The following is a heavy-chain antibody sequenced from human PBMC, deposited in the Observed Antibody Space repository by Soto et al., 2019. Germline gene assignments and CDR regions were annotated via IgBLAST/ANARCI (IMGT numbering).Heavy chain of an antibody. CDR1: GGSISSGGYY. Sequence: PSETLSLTCTVSGGSISSGGYYWSWIRQHPGKGLEWIGYIYYSGSTYYNPSLKSRVTISVDTSKNQFSLKLSSVTAADTAVYYCAREKGYCSSTSCSDWFDPWGQGTLVTVS. CDR3: AREKGYCSSTSCSDWFDP. CDR2: IYYSGST. D-gene: IGHD2-2*01. J-gene: IGHJ5*02. V-gene: IGHV4-31*03.